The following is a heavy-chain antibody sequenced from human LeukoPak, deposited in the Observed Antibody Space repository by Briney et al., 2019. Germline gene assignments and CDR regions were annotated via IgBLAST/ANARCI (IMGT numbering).Heavy chain of an antibody. V-gene: IGHV1-18*01. Sequence: ASVKVSCKASGYTFTSYGISWVRQAPGQGLEWMGWISAYNGNTNYAQKLQGRVTMTTDTSTSTAYMELRSLRSDDTAVYYCARIGTYYYDSSGYRKWDYWGQGTLVTVSS. D-gene: IGHD3-22*01. CDR3: ARIGTYYYDSSGYRKWDY. J-gene: IGHJ4*02. CDR1: GYTFTSYG. CDR2: ISAYNGNT.